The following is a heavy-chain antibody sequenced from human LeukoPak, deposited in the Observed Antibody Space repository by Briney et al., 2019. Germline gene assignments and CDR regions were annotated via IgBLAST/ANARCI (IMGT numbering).Heavy chain of an antibody. CDR1: GDSVSNNSAA. J-gene: IGHJ3*02. CDR2: TYYRSKWYN. CDR3: ARAAIAVAGLHDAFDI. Sequence: SQTLSLTCAISGDSVSNNSAAWNWIRQSPSRGLEWLGRTYYRSKWYNDYAVSVKSRITINPDTSKDQFSLQLNSVTPEDTAVYYCARAAIAVAGLHDAFDIWGQGTMVTVSS. V-gene: IGHV6-1*01. D-gene: IGHD6-19*01.